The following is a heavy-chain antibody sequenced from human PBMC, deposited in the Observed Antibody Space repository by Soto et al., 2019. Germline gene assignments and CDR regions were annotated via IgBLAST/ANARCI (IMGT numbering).Heavy chain of an antibody. J-gene: IGHJ3*02. CDR2: MSHSGGT. CDR3: ARVERGTATTVVDAFDI. V-gene: IGHV4-34*01. CDR1: GGFVSSGSYY. D-gene: IGHD1-1*01. Sequence: QVQLQQWGAGLLKPSETLSLTCAVYGGFVSSGSYYWSWIRQPPGKGLEWIGEMSHSGGTHFNPCLQIRVTISVDTSKNQFSLKMSSVTAADTALYYCARVERGTATTVVDAFDIWCPGTMVTVSS.